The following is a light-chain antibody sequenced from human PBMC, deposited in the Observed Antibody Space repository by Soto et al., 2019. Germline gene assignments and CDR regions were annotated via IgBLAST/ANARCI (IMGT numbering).Light chain of an antibody. CDR3: FSRPSSDTQVV. V-gene: IGLV2-14*03. CDR2: DVY. CDR1: SSDIGYYDS. J-gene: IGLJ2*01. Sequence: QSALTQPASVSGSPGQSITISCTGTSSDIGYYDSVSWYQRHPDKAPKLIIYDVYSRPSGGSSRFSGSKSGNTASLTNSGLQAEDEADYYCFSRPSSDTQVVFGGGTKLTVL.